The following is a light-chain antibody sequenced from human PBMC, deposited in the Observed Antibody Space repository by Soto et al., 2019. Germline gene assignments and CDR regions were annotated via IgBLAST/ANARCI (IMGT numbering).Light chain of an antibody. CDR2: GAS. CDR3: QQYGGSPRYT. CDR1: QSLSSNF. Sequence: EVVLTQSPGTLSLSPGDGATLSCRASQSLSSNFLAWYQQKSGQAPRLLIYGASSRATGIPDRFSGSGSGTDFTLTISRLEPEDFAVYYCQQYGGSPRYTFGQGTKLEIK. V-gene: IGKV3-20*01. J-gene: IGKJ2*01.